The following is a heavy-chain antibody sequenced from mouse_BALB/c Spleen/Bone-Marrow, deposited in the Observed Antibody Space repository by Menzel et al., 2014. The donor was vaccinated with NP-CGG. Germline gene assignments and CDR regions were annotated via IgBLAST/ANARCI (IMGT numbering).Heavy chain of an antibody. CDR1: GFNIKDIY. V-gene: IGHV14-3*02. Sequence: EVQLQQSGAELVKPGASVKLSCTASGFNIKDIYMHWVRQSPEQGLEWIGWIDPANGNTKYDPTLKGRVAISADNPTNTASLQLSSLTSEDNAVYYCARNGYLYWGQGTLVTVSA. D-gene: IGHD2-2*01. J-gene: IGHJ3*01. CDR2: IDPANGNT. CDR3: ARNGYLY.